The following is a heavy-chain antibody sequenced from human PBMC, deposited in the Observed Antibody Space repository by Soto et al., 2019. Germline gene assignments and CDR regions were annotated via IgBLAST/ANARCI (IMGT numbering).Heavy chain of an antibody. CDR3: ARHTNGYNPLDY. J-gene: IGHJ4*02. CDR2: IDPSDSYT. CDR1: GYTFTTFW. Sequence: GESLKLSCTGVGYTFTTFWISWVRQMPGKGLEWMGRIDPSDSYTNYSPSFQGHVTISADKSISTAYLQWSSLRASDTAIYYCARHTNGYNPLDYWGQGTPVTVSS. V-gene: IGHV5-10-1*01. D-gene: IGHD5-12*01.